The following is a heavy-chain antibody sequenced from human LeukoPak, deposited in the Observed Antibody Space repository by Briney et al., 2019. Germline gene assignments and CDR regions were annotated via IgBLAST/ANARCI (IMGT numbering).Heavy chain of an antibody. CDR1: GFTFSSYG. CDR3: ARSRNVRTFDY. Sequence: GGSLRLSCAASGFTFSSYGIHWVRQAPGKGLEWVTFIRHDGTNQHYGDSVKGRLTISRDNLKNTVFLQMNRVRAEDTAVYFCARSRNVRTFDYWGQGTLVAVSS. V-gene: IGHV3-30*02. J-gene: IGHJ4*02. CDR2: IRHDGTNQ.